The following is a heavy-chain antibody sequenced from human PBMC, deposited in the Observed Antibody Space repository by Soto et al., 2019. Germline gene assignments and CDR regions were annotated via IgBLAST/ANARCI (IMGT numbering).Heavy chain of an antibody. J-gene: IGHJ4*02. D-gene: IGHD4-17*01. V-gene: IGHV3-23*01. CDR2: ISGSGGST. CDR1: GFTFSGYA. Sequence: PGGSLRLSCAASGFTFSGYAMSWVRQAPGKGLEWVSAISGSGGSTYYADSVKGRFTISRDNSKNTLYLQMNSLRAEDTAVYYCAKDSRYGDYFFVGISHPWGQGTLVTVSS. CDR3: AKDSRYGDYFFVGISHP.